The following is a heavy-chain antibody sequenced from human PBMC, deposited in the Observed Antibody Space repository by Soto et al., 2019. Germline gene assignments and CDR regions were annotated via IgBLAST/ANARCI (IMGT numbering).Heavy chain of an antibody. CDR1: GFTFSSYA. CDR3: VKERSIFNSDGGGFDN. J-gene: IGHJ4*02. D-gene: IGHD6-6*01. Sequence: AQLLESGGGLVQPGGSLRLSCAASGFTFSSYAMSWVRQAPGKGLEWVSGISGTGGSTYYADSVKGRFTISRENSKNTLYLEMSSLRAGDTALYYCVKERSIFNSDGGGFDNWGQGTLVTVSS. CDR2: ISGTGGST. V-gene: IGHV3-23*01.